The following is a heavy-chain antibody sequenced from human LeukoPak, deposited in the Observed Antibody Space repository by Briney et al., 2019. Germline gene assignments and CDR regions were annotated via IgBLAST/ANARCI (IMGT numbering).Heavy chain of an antibody. CDR3: ARQGYTVSYYFLDY. V-gene: IGHV4-4*07. CDR2: IYSTGST. CDR1: GGSVRSYW. J-gene: IGHJ4*02. D-gene: IGHD1-26*01. Sequence: SETLSLTCDVSGGSVRSYWWGWVRQPAGKGLEWLGRIYSTGSTRFNPSLKSRLTLSVDTSTNQFSLTLTSVTAADTAVYFCARQGYTVSYYFLDYWSQGTLVTVSS.